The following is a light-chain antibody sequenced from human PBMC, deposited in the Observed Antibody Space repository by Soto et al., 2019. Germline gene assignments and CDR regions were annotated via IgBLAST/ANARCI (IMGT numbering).Light chain of an antibody. Sequence: DIQLTQSPSFLSASVGDRVTITCRASQGISSYLAWYQQKPGKAPKLLIYAASTLQGGVPSRFSGSGSGTEFTLTISSLQPEDFATYDCQQLYSYPRTFGQGTKVEIK. J-gene: IGKJ1*01. V-gene: IGKV1-9*01. CDR1: QGISSY. CDR3: QQLYSYPRT. CDR2: AAS.